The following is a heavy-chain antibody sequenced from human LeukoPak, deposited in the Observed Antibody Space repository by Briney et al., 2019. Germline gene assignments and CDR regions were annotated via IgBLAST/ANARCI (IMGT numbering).Heavy chain of an antibody. CDR1: GGSFSGYY. CDR2: INHSGST. CDR3: ARDDGDAFDI. J-gene: IGHJ3*02. V-gene: IGHV4-34*01. Sequence: SETLSLTCAVYGGSFSGYYWSWIRQPPGKGLEWIGEINHSGSTNHNPSLKSRVTISVDTSKNQFSLKLSSVTAADTAVYYCARDDGDAFDIWGQGTMVTVSS.